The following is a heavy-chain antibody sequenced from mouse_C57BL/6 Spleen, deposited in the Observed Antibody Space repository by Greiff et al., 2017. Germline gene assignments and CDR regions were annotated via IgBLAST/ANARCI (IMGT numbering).Heavy chain of an antibody. J-gene: IGHJ3*01. CDR1: GYAFSSSW. Sequence: QVQLQQSGPELVKPGASVKISCKASGYAFSSSWMNWVKQRPGTGLEWIGRIYPGDGDTNYNGKFKGKATLTADKSSSTAYMQLSSLTSEDSAVYFCATIYYDYGGVAYWGQGTLVTVSA. D-gene: IGHD2-4*01. V-gene: IGHV1-82*01. CDR2: IYPGDGDT. CDR3: ATIYYDYGGVAY.